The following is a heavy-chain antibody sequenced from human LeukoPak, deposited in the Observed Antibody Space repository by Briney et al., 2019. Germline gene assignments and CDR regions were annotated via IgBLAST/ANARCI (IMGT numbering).Heavy chain of an antibody. D-gene: IGHD1-7*01. CDR3: ARALGSNWNYEVGVNWFDP. J-gene: IGHJ5*02. CDR1: GYSFTSYW. Sequence: GESLKISCKGSGYSFTSYWIGWVRQMPGKGLEWMGIIYPGDSDTRYSPSFQGQVTISADKSISTAYLQWSSLKASDTAMYYCARALGSNWNYEVGVNWFDPWGQGTLVTVSS. V-gene: IGHV5-51*01. CDR2: IYPGDSDT.